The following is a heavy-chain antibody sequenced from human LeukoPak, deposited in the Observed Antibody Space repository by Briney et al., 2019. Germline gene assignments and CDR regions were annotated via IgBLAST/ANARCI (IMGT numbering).Heavy chain of an antibody. CDR2: ISSSSSYI. D-gene: IGHD5-18*01. V-gene: IGHV3-21*01. CDR3: ARDTAMVWGPFDY. J-gene: IGHJ4*02. CDR1: GFTFSSYS. Sequence: PGGSLRLSCAASGFTFSSYSMNWVRQAPGKGLEWVSSISSSSSYIYYADSVKGRFTISRDNAKNSLYLQMNSLRAKDTAVYYCARDTAMVWGPFDYWGQGTLVTVSS.